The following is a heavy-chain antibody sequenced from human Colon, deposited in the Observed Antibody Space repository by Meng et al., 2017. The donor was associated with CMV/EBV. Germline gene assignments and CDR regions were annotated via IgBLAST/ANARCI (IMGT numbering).Heavy chain of an antibody. CDR2: IYYTGST. D-gene: IGHD2-15*01. CDR1: GGSINSITYH. CDR3: AGGSYFSQKPHSIWFDP. J-gene: IGHJ5*02. V-gene: IGHV4-39*07. Sequence: SETLSLTCSVSGGSINSITYHWGWLRQPPGKGLEWIGSIYYTGSTTYNSSLQARVTLSIDTSMNQFSLKLSSVTAADTAFYYCAGGSYFSQKPHSIWFDPWGQGPLVTVSS.